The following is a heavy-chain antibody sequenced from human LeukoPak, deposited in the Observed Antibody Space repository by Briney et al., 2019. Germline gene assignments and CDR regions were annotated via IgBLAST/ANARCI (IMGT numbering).Heavy chain of an antibody. J-gene: IGHJ3*02. CDR2: ISSSSPYI. CDR1: GFTFSSYS. Sequence: GGSLRLSCAASGFTFSSYSMTWVRQAPGKGLEWVSSISSSSPYIYYADSVKGRFTTSRDNAKNSLYLQMNSLRAEDTAVYYCAKELLWFGVDAFDIWGQGTMVTVSS. V-gene: IGHV3-21*04. CDR3: AKELLWFGVDAFDI. D-gene: IGHD3-10*01.